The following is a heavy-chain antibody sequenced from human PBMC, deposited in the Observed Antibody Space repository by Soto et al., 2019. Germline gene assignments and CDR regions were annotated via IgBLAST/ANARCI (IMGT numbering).Heavy chain of an antibody. J-gene: IGHJ4*02. D-gene: IGHD2-15*01. V-gene: IGHV3-30*18. CDR1: GFTFSSYG. CDR2: ISYDGSNK. CDR3: AKGDSSTRRFDY. Sequence: QVQLVESGGGVVQPGRSLRLSCAASGFTFSSYGMHWVRQAPGKGLEWVAVISYDGSNKYYADSVKGRFTISRDNSKNTQYLQMNGLRAEDTAVYYCAKGDSSTRRFDYWGQGTLVTVSS.